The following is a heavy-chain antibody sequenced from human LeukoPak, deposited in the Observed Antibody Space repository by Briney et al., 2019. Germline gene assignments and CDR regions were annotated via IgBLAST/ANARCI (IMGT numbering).Heavy chain of an antibody. V-gene: IGHV1-46*01. D-gene: IGHD7-27*01. J-gene: IGHJ6*04. Sequence: ASVKVSCKASGYTFTSYYMHWVRQAPGQGVGGMGIINPSGGSTSYPQKFQGRVTMTRDTSTSTVYMELSSLRSEDTAVYYCARDRDWGYYYGMDVWGKGTTVTVSS. CDR2: INPSGGST. CDR1: GYTFTSYY. CDR3: ARDRDWGYYYGMDV.